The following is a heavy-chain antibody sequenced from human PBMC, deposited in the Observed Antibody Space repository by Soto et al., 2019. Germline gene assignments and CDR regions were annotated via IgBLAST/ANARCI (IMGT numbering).Heavy chain of an antibody. V-gene: IGHV4-38-2*01. CDR3: AKGSFRSGGYYSDFDY. CDR2: IYPSGST. J-gene: IGHJ4*02. D-gene: IGHD3-22*01. CDR1: GYSISSGYY. Sequence: NPSETLSLTCAVSGYSISSGYYWGWIRQSPGKGLEWIGSIYPSGSTYYNPSLKSRLTISVDTSNNQFSLNLSSMTAADTAVYYCAKGSFRSGGYYSDFDYWGQGTLVTVSS.